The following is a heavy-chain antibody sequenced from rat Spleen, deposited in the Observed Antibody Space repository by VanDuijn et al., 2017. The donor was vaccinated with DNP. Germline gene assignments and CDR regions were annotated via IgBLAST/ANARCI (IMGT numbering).Heavy chain of an antibody. CDR2: MSSGRVT. Sequence: QVQLKESGPGLVQPSQTLSLACTVSGFSLTSYSVAWVRQPPGKGLEWIAAMSSGRVTYYNSALRSRLSISRDTSKSQIFLKMNSLQTEDTAIYYCAREIPFYYSMDAWGQGTSVTVSS. V-gene: IGHV2-6*01. D-gene: IGHD3-8*01. CDR1: GFSLTSYS. J-gene: IGHJ4*01. CDR3: AREIPFYYSMDA.